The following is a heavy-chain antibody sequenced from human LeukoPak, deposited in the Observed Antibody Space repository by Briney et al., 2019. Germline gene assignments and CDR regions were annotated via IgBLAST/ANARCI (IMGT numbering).Heavy chain of an antibody. CDR1: GFTFSSYD. CDR2: ISSSGGTI. Sequence: GGSLRLSCAASGFTFSSYDMNCVRQAPGKGLEWVSYISSSGGTIYYADSVKGRFTISRDNSKNSLYLQMNSLRTEDTALYYCAKDRTAPSPTIDSWGQGTLVTVSS. J-gene: IGHJ4*02. V-gene: IGHV3-48*03. D-gene: IGHD1-1*01. CDR3: AKDRTAPSPTIDS.